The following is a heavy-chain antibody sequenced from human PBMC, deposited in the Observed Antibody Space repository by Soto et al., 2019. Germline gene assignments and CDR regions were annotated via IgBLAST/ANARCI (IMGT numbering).Heavy chain of an antibody. D-gene: IGHD3-10*01. Sequence: EVQLLDSGGGSVQPGGSLRLSCAASGFPFINYAMHWVRQAPGKGLEWVSAISGSGGRTYYGDSVKGRFTISRDNSKDTLYLHMNRLTAEDTAVYFCAKEGVRDSSISLYFFDPWGQGTLVTVSS. J-gene: IGHJ5*02. CDR1: GFPFINYA. CDR3: AKEGVRDSSISLYFFDP. V-gene: IGHV3-23*01. CDR2: ISGSGGRT.